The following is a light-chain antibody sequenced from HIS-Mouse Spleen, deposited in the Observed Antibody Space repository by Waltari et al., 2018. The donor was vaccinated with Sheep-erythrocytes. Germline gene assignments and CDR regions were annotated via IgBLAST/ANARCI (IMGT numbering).Light chain of an antibody. J-gene: IGLJ3*02. CDR3: CSYAGSNNWV. Sequence: QSALTQPASVSGSPGQSITISCTGTSSDVGSYNIFSWYQQHPGKAPKLMIYEGSKRPSGVSNRFSGSKSGNTASLTISGLQAEDEADYYCCSYAGSNNWVFGGGTKLTVL. CDR1: SSDVGSYNI. V-gene: IGLV2-23*01. CDR2: EGS.